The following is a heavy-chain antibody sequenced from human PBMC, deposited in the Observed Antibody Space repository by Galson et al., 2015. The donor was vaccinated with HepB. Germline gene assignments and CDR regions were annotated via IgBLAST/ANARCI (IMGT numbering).Heavy chain of an antibody. CDR1: GFSLSTSGVG. CDR3: AHGWFYYDSSGSYSGYFDY. D-gene: IGHD3-22*01. J-gene: IGHJ4*02. V-gene: IGHV2-5*02. Sequence: PALVKPTQTLTLTCTFSGFSLSTSGVGVGWIRHPPGKALEWLALIYWDDDKRYSPSLKSRLTITKGTSNNQVVLTMTNMDPVDTATYYCAHGWFYYDSSGSYSGYFDYWGQGTLVTVSS. CDR2: IYWDDDK.